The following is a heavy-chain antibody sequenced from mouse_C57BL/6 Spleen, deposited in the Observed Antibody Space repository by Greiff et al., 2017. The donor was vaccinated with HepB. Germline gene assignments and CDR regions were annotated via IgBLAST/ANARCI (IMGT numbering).Heavy chain of an antibody. D-gene: IGHD1-1*01. J-gene: IGHJ4*01. CDR3: ARHYNYAMDY. Sequence: EVKLVDSGGGLVKPGGSLKLSCAASGFTFSDYGMHWVRQAPEKGLEWVAYISSGSSTIYYADTVKGRFTISRDNAKNTLFLQMTSLRSEDTAMYYCARHYNYAMDYWGQGTSVTVSS. CDR1: GFTFSDYG. CDR2: ISSGSSTI. V-gene: IGHV5-17*01.